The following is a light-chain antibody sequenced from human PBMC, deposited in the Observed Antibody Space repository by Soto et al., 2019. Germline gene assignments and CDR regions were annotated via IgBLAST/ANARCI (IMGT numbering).Light chain of an antibody. CDR1: QSVSSF. V-gene: IGKV3-15*01. CDR3: QQYNNWPPIT. Sequence: EIVFTQSPATLSLSPGERATLSCRASQSVSSFLACYQQKPGQAHRLLIYDTSNRATGIPARFSGSGSWTEFTLTISSLQSEDFAVYYCQQYNNWPPITFGQGTRLEI. J-gene: IGKJ5*01. CDR2: DTS.